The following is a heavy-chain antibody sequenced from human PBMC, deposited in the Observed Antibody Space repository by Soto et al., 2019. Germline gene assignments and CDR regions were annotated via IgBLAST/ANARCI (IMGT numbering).Heavy chain of an antibody. CDR3: ARIQEACFSTLCYGDRFYALDV. CDR1: GGTFSSYL. D-gene: IGHD2-2*01. V-gene: IGHV1-69*14. J-gene: IGHJ6*01. CDR2: IIPIFRTA. Sequence: QVQLVQSGAEVRKPGSSVKVSCKASGGTFSSYLITWVRQAPGQGFEWMGGIIPIFRTANYTQKFQGRVTMCQDMYTSTASMELTGVRSEATAVYLCARIQEACFSTLCYGDRFYALDVWGQGTTVTVST.